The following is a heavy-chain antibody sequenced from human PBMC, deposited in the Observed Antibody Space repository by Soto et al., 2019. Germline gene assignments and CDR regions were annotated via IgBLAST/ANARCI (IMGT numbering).Heavy chain of an antibody. CDR1: GGSISSGGYY. CDR3: ARVSVVVVVAAFNYYYYYMDV. V-gene: IGHV4-31*03. D-gene: IGHD2-15*01. Sequence: SETLSLTCTVSGGSISSGGYYWSWIRQHPGKGLEWIGYIYYSGSTYYNPSLKSRVTISVDTSKNQFSLKLSSVTAADTAVYYCARVSVVVVVAAFNYYYYYMDVWGKGTTVTVSS. CDR2: IYYSGST. J-gene: IGHJ6*03.